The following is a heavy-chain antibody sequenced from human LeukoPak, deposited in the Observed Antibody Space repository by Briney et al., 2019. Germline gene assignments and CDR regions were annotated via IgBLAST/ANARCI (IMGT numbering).Heavy chain of an antibody. D-gene: IGHD6-19*01. J-gene: IGHJ4*02. CDR3: GRDLSGWYGPDY. V-gene: IGHV3-20*04. Sequence: GGSLRLSCAASGFTFSTYEINWVRQAPGKGLEWVSGINWNGGNTGYSDSVKGRFTISRDNAKNSLYLQMDSLRAEDTALYYCGRDLSGWYGPDYWGQGTLVTVSS. CDR2: INWNGGNT. CDR1: GFTFSTYE.